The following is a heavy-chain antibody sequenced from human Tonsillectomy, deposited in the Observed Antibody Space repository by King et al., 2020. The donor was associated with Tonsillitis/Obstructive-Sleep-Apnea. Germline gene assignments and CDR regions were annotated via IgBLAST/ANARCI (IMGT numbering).Heavy chain of an antibody. CDR2: IYPGDSDT. J-gene: IGHJ4*02. V-gene: IGHV5-51*03. D-gene: IGHD1-26*01. CDR3: ARLFSDGSYYGAMEY. Sequence: EVQLVESGAEVKKPGESLKISCKGSGYSFTSYWIGWVRQMPGKGLEWMGIIYPGDSDTRYSPSFQGQVTIPADKSISTAYLQWSSLKASDTAMYYCARLFSDGSYYGAMEYWGQGTLVTVSS. CDR1: GYSFTSYW.